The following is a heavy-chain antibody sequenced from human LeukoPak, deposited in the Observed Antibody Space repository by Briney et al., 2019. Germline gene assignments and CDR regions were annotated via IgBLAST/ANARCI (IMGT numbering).Heavy chain of an antibody. CDR2: IKPDGSAQ. V-gene: IGHV3-7*01. Sequence: GGSLRLSCATSGFIFSDNWMSWVRDAPGRGLEWVANIKPDGSAQYYTASVKGRFTVSRVNAKNSLYLQMNSLRAEDTAVYYCARALGIAAAAASGYWGQGTLATVSS. CDR1: GFIFSDNW. J-gene: IGHJ4*02. D-gene: IGHD6-13*01. CDR3: ARALGIAAAAASGY.